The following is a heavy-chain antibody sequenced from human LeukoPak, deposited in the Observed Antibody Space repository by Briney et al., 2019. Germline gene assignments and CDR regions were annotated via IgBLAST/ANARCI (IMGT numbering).Heavy chain of an antibody. J-gene: IGHJ4*02. CDR3: ARNIGYTSGWLDY. Sequence: GESLKISCEGSGYSFTSYWIGWVRQMPGKGLEWMGIIYPGDSDTRYSPSFQGQVTISAGKSITTAYLQWSSLKASDTAMYYCARNIGYTSGWLDYWGQGTLVTVSS. CDR2: IYPGDSDT. D-gene: IGHD6-19*01. V-gene: IGHV5-51*01. CDR1: GYSFTSYW.